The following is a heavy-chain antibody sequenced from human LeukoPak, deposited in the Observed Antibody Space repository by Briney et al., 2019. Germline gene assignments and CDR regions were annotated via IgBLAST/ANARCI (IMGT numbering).Heavy chain of an antibody. D-gene: IGHD5-18*01. J-gene: IGHJ4*02. CDR1: GYTFTSYY. CDR2: INPSGGST. V-gene: IGHV1-46*01. Sequence: ASVKVSCKASGYTFTSYYMHWVRQAPGQGLEWMGIINPSGGSTSYAQKFQGRVTMTRDTSTSTVYMELSSLRSEDTAVYYCASSTAMGGDLDYWGQGTLVTVSS. CDR3: ASSTAMGGDLDY.